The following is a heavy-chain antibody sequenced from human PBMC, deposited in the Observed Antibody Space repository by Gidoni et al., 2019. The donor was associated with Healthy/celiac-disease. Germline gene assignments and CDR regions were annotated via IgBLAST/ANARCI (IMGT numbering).Heavy chain of an antibody. Sequence: QVQLQQWGAGLLKPSETLSLTCAVYGGSFSGYYWSWIRQPPGKGLEWIGEINHSGSTNYNPSLKSRVTISVDTSKNQFSLKLSSVTAADTAVYYCARGGGYSYGHGGGGKVDYWGQGTLVTVSS. CDR1: GGSFSGYY. CDR3: ARGGGYSYGHGGGGKVDY. J-gene: IGHJ4*02. CDR2: INHSGST. D-gene: IGHD5-18*01. V-gene: IGHV4-34*01.